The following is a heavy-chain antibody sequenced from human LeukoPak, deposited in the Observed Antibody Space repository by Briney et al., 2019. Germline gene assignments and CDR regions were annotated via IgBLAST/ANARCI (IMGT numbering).Heavy chain of an antibody. J-gene: IGHJ4*02. V-gene: IGHV3-23*01. CDR2: ISGSGGST. Sequence: SGGSLRLSCAASGFTFSSYAMSWVRQAPGKGLEWVSAISGSGGSTYYADSVKGRFTISRDNSKNTLYLQMNSLRAEDTAVYYCAKGVRIIVGATPFDYWGQGTLVTASS. D-gene: IGHD1-26*01. CDR3: AKGVRIIVGATPFDY. CDR1: GFTFSSYA.